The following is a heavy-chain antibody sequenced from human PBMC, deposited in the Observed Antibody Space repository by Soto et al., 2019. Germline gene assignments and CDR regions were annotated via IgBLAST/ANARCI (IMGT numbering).Heavy chain of an antibody. J-gene: IGHJ5*01. CDR3: GKKDNWFES. CDR2: ISATGGDT. CDR1: GFTFSTYG. V-gene: IGHV3-23*01. Sequence: EVQLLESGGGWVQPGGSLRLSCAASGFTFSTYGMTWVRQVRGKRLEWVSIISATGGDTYYADSVKGRFTISRDNSKRTLDMHRNTLRAEDTAIYYCGKKDNWFESWGQGTLVTVSS.